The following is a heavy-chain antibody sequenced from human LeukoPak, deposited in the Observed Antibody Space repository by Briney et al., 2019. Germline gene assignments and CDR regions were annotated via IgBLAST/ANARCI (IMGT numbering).Heavy chain of an antibody. V-gene: IGHV3-23*01. Sequence: GGSLRLSCAASGFTFDDYGMHWVRQPPGKGLEWVSGISGSGGSTYYANSVKGRFTISRDNSKNTLSLQMNSLRAEDTALYNCAKGRGSDRDGFNFSGFRSAMPFPDYWGQGTLVTVSS. CDR3: AKGRGSDRDGFNFSGFRSAMPFPDY. CDR2: ISGSGGST. CDR1: GFTFDDYG. D-gene: IGHD5-24*01. J-gene: IGHJ4*02.